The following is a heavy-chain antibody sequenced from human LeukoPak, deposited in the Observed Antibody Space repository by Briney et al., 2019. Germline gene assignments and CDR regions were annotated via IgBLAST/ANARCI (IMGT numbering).Heavy chain of an antibody. CDR1: EFTFNNYA. J-gene: IGHJ4*02. V-gene: IGHV3-23*01. Sequence: GGSLRLSCAASEFTFNNYAMNWVRQAPGKGLEWVSAISSSGGSTYYADSVKGRFTISRDNAKNSLYLQMNSLRAEDTAVYYCTRGGRYYDSSGNSYYFDYWGQGTLVTVSS. CDR2: ISSSGGST. CDR3: TRGGRYYDSSGNSYYFDY. D-gene: IGHD3-22*01.